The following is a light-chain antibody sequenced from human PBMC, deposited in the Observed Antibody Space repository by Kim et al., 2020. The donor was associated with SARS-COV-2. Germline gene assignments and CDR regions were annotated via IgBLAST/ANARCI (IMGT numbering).Light chain of an antibody. Sequence: TPLSCTRNRTHPGIQREAWLQQHQGPPPKFLSYRNDSRPSGISERFSASWSGTTASLTISGLQSEDEADYYCLAWDSRLATWVFGGGTQLTVL. CDR2: RND. CDR1: RTHPGIQR. J-gene: IGLJ3*02. V-gene: IGLV10-54*01. CDR3: LAWDSRLATWV.